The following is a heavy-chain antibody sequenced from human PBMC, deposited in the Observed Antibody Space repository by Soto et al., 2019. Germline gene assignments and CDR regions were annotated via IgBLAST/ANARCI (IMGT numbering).Heavy chain of an antibody. CDR1: GGTFNSYA. D-gene: IGHD5-18*01. V-gene: IGHV1-69*01. CDR2: IIPVFGTA. J-gene: IGHJ4*02. Sequence: QVKLVQSGGEVRKPGSSVKVSCKASGGTFNSYAISWVRQAPGQGLEWMGGIIPVFGTAKYAERLQGRVTITADESTSTFYMELSGLRSEDTALDYCASARGIQLTFGTDFDSWGQGTLVTVSS. CDR3: ASARGIQLTFGTDFDS.